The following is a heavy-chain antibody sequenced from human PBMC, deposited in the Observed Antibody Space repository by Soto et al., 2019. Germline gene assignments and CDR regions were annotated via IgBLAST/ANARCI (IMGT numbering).Heavy chain of an antibody. CDR3: ARDSPSIAAAGTFDY. D-gene: IGHD6-13*01. CDR2: ISYDGSNK. V-gene: IGHV3-30*03. J-gene: IGHJ4*02. CDR1: GFTFSSYG. Sequence: GGSLRLSCAASGFTFSSYGMHWVRQAPGKGLEWVAVISYDGSNKYYADSVKGRFTISRDNSKNTLYLQMNSLGAEDTAVYYCARDSPSIAAAGTFDYWGQGTLVTVSS.